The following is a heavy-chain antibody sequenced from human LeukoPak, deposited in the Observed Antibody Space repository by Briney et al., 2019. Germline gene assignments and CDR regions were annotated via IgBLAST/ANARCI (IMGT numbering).Heavy chain of an antibody. CDR1: GFTFSGRW. Sequence: GGSLRLSCAASGFTFSGRWMSWLRQAPGKGLEWVANINQDGTDKYYVDSVKGRFTTPRDNVKNSLYLQMNSLRAEDTAVYYCAREIVGTHKSRFDPWGQGTLVTVSP. J-gene: IGHJ5*02. V-gene: IGHV3-7*03. CDR3: AREIVGTHKSRFDP. D-gene: IGHD1-26*01. CDR2: INQDGTDK.